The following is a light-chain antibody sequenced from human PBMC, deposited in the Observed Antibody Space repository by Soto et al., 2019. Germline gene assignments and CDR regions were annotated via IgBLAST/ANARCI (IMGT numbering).Light chain of an antibody. CDR1: QSVSSSY. J-gene: IGKJ2*01. V-gene: IGKV3-20*01. CDR3: QQYGSSPLFT. CDR2: GAS. Sequence: EIVLTQSPGTLSLSPGERATLSCRASQSVSSSYLAWYQQKPGQAPRLLIYGASSRATGIPDRFSGSGSGTAFTLTISRLEPEAFAVYYCQQYGSSPLFTFGQGTKLEIK.